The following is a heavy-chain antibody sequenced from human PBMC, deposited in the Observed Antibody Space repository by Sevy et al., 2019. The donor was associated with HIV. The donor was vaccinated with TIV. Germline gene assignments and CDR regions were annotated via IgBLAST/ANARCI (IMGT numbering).Heavy chain of an antibody. CDR1: GFTFSSYA. D-gene: IGHD6-13*01. Sequence: GGSLRLSCAASGFTFSSYAMSWVRQAPGKGLEWVSAISGSGGSTYYADSVKGRFTISRDNSKNTLYLKMNSLRAEDTAVYYCASSSWYGDAFDIWGQGTMVTVSS. V-gene: IGHV3-23*01. CDR3: ASSSWYGDAFDI. J-gene: IGHJ3*02. CDR2: ISGSGGST.